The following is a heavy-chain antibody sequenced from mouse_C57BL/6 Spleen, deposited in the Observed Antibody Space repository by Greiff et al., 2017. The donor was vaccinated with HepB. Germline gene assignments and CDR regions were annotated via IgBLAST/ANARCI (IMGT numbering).Heavy chain of an antibody. Sequence: EVQVVESGGGLVQPGGSLILSCAASGFTFTDYYMSWVRQPPGKALEWLGFIRNKANGYTTEYSASVKGRFTISRDNSQSILYLQMNALRAEDSATYYCARVYYDYDDPYFDYWGQGTTLTVSS. J-gene: IGHJ2*01. CDR3: ARVYYDYDDPYFDY. V-gene: IGHV7-3*01. D-gene: IGHD2-4*01. CDR1: GFTFTDYY. CDR2: IRNKANGYTT.